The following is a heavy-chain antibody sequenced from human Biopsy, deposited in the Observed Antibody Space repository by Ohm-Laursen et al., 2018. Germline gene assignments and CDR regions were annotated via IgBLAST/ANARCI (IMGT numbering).Heavy chain of an antibody. J-gene: IGHJ4*01. D-gene: IGHD6-19*01. CDR2: INHRGYT. Sequence: SQTLSLTCAVSGGSISGYYWSWIRQPPGKGLEWIGEINHRGYTDYNASLKGRVSISVDMSKNQLSLNLTSVTAADTAVFYCARSGQWARYYFDYWGHGTLVTVSP. CDR3: ARSGQWARYYFDY. V-gene: IGHV4-34*01. CDR1: GGSISGYY.